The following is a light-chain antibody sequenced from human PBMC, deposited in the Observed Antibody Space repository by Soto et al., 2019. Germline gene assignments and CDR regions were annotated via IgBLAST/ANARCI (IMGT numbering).Light chain of an antibody. CDR2: GAS. Sequence: TVGSNSLAWYQQKPGQAPRLLIYGASNRATGVPARFSGSRSGAEFTLSISRLEPDDFAVYYCQQRAVSLISFGGGTRV. CDR1: TVGSNS. V-gene: IGKV3-20*01. CDR3: QQRAVSLIS. J-gene: IGKJ4*01.